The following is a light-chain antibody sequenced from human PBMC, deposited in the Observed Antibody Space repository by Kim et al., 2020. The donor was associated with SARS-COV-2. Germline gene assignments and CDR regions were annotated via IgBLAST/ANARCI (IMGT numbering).Light chain of an antibody. V-gene: IGLV3-19*01. CDR3: NSRDSNDNVV. CDR1: SLRSYY. J-gene: IGLJ2*01. CDR2: GKN. Sequence: SSELTQDPAVSVALGQTVRITCQGDSLRSYYATWXQQKPGQAPILVIYGKNNRPSGIQDRFSGSSSGNTASLTIPGTQAGDEADYYCNSRDSNDNVVFGG.